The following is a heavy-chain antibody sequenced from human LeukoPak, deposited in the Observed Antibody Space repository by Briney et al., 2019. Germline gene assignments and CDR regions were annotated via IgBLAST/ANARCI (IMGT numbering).Heavy chain of an antibody. Sequence: PGGSLRLSCAASGFTFSSYGMHWVRQAPGKGLEWVAFIRYDGNDEYYADSVKGRVTVSRDNSKNTLYLQMNSLRAEDTAVYYCAKDSSMSDCWGQGTLVTVSS. D-gene: IGHD6-13*01. J-gene: IGHJ4*02. CDR3: AKDSSMSDC. CDR2: IRYDGNDE. V-gene: IGHV3-30*02. CDR1: GFTFSSYG.